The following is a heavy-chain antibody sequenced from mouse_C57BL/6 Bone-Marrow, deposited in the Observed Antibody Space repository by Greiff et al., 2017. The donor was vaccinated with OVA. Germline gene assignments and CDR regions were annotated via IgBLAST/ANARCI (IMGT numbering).Heavy chain of an antibody. J-gene: IGHJ2*01. CDR3: ASYYYGSSPLDY. CDR1: GYSFTSYY. D-gene: IGHD1-1*01. CDR2: IYPGSGNT. Sequence: VQLQHSGPELVKPGASVKISCKASGYSFTSYYIHWVKQRPGQGLEWIGWIYPGSGNTKYNEKFKGKATLTADTSSSTAYMQLSSLTSEDSAVYYCASYYYGSSPLDYWGQGTTLTVSS. V-gene: IGHV1-66*01.